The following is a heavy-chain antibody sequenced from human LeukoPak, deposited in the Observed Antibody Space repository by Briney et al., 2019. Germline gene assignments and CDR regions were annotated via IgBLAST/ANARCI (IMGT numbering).Heavy chain of an antibody. CDR1: GFTFGAYT. Sequence: GGSPRLSCAASGFTFGAYTMNWVRQAPGKGLEWVSCIFSRSESIFYADSVKGRFTISRDNAKNSLYLQMDSLRAEDTAVYYCARDFLHSSTSRPFDYWGQGTLVTVSS. D-gene: IGHD2-2*01. CDR2: IFSRSESI. CDR3: ARDFLHSSTSRPFDY. J-gene: IGHJ4*02. V-gene: IGHV3-21*01.